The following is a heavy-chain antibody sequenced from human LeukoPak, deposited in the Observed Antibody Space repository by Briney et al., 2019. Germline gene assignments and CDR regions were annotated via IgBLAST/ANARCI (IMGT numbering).Heavy chain of an antibody. CDR3: TRPYCSSTSCYCYYGMDV. Sequence: GGSLRLSCAASGFTFSGSAMHWVRQASGKGLEWVGRIRSKANSYATAYAASVKGRFTISRDDSKNTAYLQMNSLKTEDTAVYYCTRPYCSSTSCYCYYGMDVWGQGTTVTVSS. CDR1: GFTFSGSA. J-gene: IGHJ6*02. D-gene: IGHD2-2*01. CDR2: IRSKANSYAT. V-gene: IGHV3-73*01.